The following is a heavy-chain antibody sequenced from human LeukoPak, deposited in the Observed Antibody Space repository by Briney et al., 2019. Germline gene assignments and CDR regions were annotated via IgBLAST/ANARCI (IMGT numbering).Heavy chain of an antibody. Sequence: SETLSLTCTVSGGSVTSFYWSWIRQPPGKGLEWIGYIYNSENTKYNSSLESRVTMSVDTSKNQLFLKLSSVTAADTAVYYCARFHSGPSGWYVLWYFDPWGRGTLVTVSS. D-gene: IGHD6-19*01. J-gene: IGHJ2*01. V-gene: IGHV4-4*09. CDR2: IYNSENT. CDR1: GGSVTSFY. CDR3: ARFHSGPSGWYVLWYFDP.